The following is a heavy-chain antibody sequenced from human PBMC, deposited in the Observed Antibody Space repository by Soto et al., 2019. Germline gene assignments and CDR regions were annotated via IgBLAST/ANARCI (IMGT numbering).Heavy chain of an antibody. D-gene: IGHD2-15*01. Sequence: DVQLLESGGGLVQPEGSLRLSCAASGFTFSSYAMGWVRQGPGKGLEWVAVVSIGGSTHYADSVRGRFTISRDNSKNKLSLKMNSLTAEETTVYLCAKRRGAGGHFDYWGQGALVTVSS. V-gene: IGHV3-23*01. CDR1: GFTFSSYA. J-gene: IGHJ4*02. CDR2: VSIGGST. CDR3: AKRRGAGGHFDY.